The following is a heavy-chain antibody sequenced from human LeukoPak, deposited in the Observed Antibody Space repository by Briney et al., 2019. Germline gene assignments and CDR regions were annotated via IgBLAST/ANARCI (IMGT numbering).Heavy chain of an antibody. CDR3: ARYESSTSFDP. CDR2: IYTSGST. CDR1: GGSISTYY. V-gene: IGHV4-4*09. J-gene: IGHJ5*02. Sequence: SETLSLICTVSGGSISTYYWSWIRQPPGEGLEWIGYIYTSGSTNYNPSLKSRVTISVDTSKNQFSLKLSSVTAADTAVYYCARYESSTSFDPWGQGTLVTVSS. D-gene: IGHD2-2*01.